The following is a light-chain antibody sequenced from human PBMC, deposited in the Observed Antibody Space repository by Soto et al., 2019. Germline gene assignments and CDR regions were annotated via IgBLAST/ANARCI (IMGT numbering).Light chain of an antibody. CDR2: SNN. V-gene: IGLV1-47*02. Sequence: QSVLTQPPSASGTPGQRVTISCSGSSSNIGSNYVYWYQQLPGTAPKLLIYSNNQRPSGVPDRFSGSKSGSSASLAISGGRYEDEADYYFAAWDDSLRGWVFGGGTKVTVL. J-gene: IGLJ3*02. CDR1: SSNIGSNY. CDR3: AAWDDSLRGWV.